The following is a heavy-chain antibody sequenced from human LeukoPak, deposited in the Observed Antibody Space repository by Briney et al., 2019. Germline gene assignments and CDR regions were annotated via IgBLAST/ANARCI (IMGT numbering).Heavy chain of an antibody. J-gene: IGHJ6*03. CDR3: ARVPRLPIEFSCVHYYMDV. CDR1: GGSISSYY. Sequence: SETLSLTCTVSGGSISSYYWSWIRQPPGKGLEWIGYIYYSGSTNYNPSLKSRVTISVDTSKNQFSLKLSSVTAADTAVYYCARVPRLPIEFSCVHYYMDVWGKGTTVTVSS. CDR2: IYYSGST. V-gene: IGHV4-59*01. D-gene: IGHD2-21*01.